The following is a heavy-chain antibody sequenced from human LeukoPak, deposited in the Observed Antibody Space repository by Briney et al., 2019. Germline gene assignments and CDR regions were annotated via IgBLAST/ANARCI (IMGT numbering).Heavy chain of an antibody. J-gene: IGHJ6*02. D-gene: IGHD6-13*01. CDR2: INPSGGST. CDR1: GYTFTSYY. V-gene: IGHV1-46*01. CDR3: ARDSSSWYTYYYYGMDV. Sequence: ASVKVSCKASGYTFTSYYMNWVRQAPGQGLEWMGIINPSGGSTSYAQKFQGRVTMTRDTSTSTVYMELSGLRSEDTAVYYCARDSSSWYTYYYYGMDVWGQGTTVTVSS.